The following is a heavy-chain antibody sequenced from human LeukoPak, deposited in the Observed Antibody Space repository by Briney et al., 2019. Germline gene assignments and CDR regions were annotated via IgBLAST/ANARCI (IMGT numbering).Heavy chain of an antibody. CDR3: ARVPRSEWLLGHYYYYHGMDV. V-gene: IGHV4-34*01. J-gene: IGHJ6*02. Sequence: PSETLSLTCAVYGGSFSGYYWSWIRQPPGKGLEWIGEINHSGSTNYNPSLKSRVTISVDTSKNQFSLKLSSVTAADTAVYYCARVPRSEWLLGHYYYYHGMDVWGQGTTVTVSS. CDR2: INHSGST. CDR1: GGSFSGYY. D-gene: IGHD3-3*01.